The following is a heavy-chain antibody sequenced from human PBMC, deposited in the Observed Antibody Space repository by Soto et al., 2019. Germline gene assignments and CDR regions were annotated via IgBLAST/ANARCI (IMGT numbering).Heavy chain of an antibody. J-gene: IGHJ4*02. CDR1: GGSISSSSYY. D-gene: IGHD3-3*01. V-gene: IGHV4-39*01. CDR2: ISYTGSI. CDR3: AGSTVFGVVDNFDY. Sequence: SETLSLTCTVSGGSISSSSYYWAWVRQPPGKGLEWLGSISYTGSIFHNPSLKGRIIISVDTSRDQFSLELSSVTAADTAVFYCAGSTVFGVVDNFDYWGQGALVTVSS.